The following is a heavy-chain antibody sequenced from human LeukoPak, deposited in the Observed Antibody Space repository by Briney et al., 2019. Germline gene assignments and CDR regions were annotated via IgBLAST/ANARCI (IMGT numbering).Heavy chain of an antibody. Sequence: SETLSLTCTVSGGSISSGDYYWSWIRQPPGKGLEWIGYIYYSGSTYYNPSLKSRVTISVDTSKNQFSLKLSSVTAADTAVYYCARGRAISGVVIPEDYWGQGTLVTVSS. CDR3: ARGRAISGVVIPEDY. D-gene: IGHD3-3*01. V-gene: IGHV4-30-4*08. CDR2: IYYSGST. J-gene: IGHJ4*02. CDR1: GGSISSGDYY.